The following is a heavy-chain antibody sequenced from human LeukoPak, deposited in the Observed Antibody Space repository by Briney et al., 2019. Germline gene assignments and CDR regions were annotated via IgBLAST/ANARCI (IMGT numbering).Heavy chain of an antibody. D-gene: IGHD1-26*01. CDR3: AYRNNFEY. J-gene: IGHJ4*02. CDR1: GFSLSGHW. V-gene: IGHV3-7*05. Sequence: GGSLRLSCAPSGFSLSGHWMNWVRQPPGKGLEWVANIKAGGSEKYYVGSVKGRFTISRDDAKRTVDLQMDNLRTEDTAVYYCAYRNNFEYWGQGTLVTVSS. CDR2: IKAGGSEK.